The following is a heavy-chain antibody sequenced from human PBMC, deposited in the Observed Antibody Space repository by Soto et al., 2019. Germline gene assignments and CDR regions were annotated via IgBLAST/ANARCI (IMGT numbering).Heavy chain of an antibody. Sequence: QVQLVESGGGVVQPGRSLRLSCAASGFTFSSYGMHWVRQAPGKGLEWVAVISYDGSNKYYADYVKGRFTISRDNSKNKLYLQMNSLRAEDTAVYYCAKDPYYYDSSGYMDYWGQGTLVTVSS. CDR3: AKDPYYYDSSGYMDY. CDR2: ISYDGSNK. V-gene: IGHV3-30*18. CDR1: GFTFSSYG. J-gene: IGHJ4*02. D-gene: IGHD3-22*01.